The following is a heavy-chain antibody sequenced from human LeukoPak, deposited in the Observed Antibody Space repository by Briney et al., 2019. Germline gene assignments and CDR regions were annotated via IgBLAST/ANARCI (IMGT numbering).Heavy chain of an antibody. D-gene: IGHD2-21*01. Sequence: GGSLRLSCAASGFTFSSYAMNWVRQAPGKGLEWVSYITNNGTTIYYADSVKGRFTISRDNAENSLYLQMNSLRAEDTALYYCARDQGGALHSWGQGTLVTVSS. CDR1: GFTFSSYA. CDR3: ARDQGGALHS. J-gene: IGHJ4*02. V-gene: IGHV3-48*03. CDR2: ITNNGTTI.